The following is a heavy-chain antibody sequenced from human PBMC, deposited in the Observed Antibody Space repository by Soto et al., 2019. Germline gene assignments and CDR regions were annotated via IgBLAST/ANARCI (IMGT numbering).Heavy chain of an antibody. V-gene: IGHV3-21*01. CDR1: GFTFSSYS. J-gene: IGHJ6*02. D-gene: IGHD2-2*01. Sequence: GGSLRLSCAASGFTFSSYSMTWVRQAPGKGLEWVSSISSSSSYIYYADSVKGRFTISRDNAKNSLYLQMNSLRAEDTAVYYCARDRVVPAAIAGVYYYYGMDVWGQGTTVTVSS. CDR3: ARDRVVPAAIAGVYYYYGMDV. CDR2: ISSSSSYI.